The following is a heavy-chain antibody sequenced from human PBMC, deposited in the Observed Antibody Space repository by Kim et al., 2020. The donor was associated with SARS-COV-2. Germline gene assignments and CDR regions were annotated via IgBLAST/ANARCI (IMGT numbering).Heavy chain of an antibody. CDR2: IYYSGST. Sequence: SETLSLTCTVSGGSISSSSYYWGWIRQPPGKGLEWIGSIYYSGSTNYTPSLKSRVTISVDTSNNQFSLRLSSVTAADTAVYYCATYYDILAGYSELGYFQHWGQGTLVTVSS. V-gene: IGHV4-39*01. CDR1: GGSISSSSYY. CDR3: ATYYDILAGYSELGYFQH. J-gene: IGHJ1*01. D-gene: IGHD3-9*01.